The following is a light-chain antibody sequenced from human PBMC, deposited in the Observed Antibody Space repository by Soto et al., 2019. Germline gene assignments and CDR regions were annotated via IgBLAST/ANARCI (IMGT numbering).Light chain of an antibody. V-gene: IGLV2-11*01. J-gene: IGLJ2*01. CDR1: NNDVGFYNY. CDR2: DVN. CDR3: KSYAGGLVL. Sequence: QSALTQPRSVSGSPGQSVTISCTGTNNDVGFYNYVSWYQQQLGKAPKLLIYDVNKRPSGDPPRFSGSKSANTASLTISGLQADEEDDYYCKSYAGGLVLFGGGTKLTVL.